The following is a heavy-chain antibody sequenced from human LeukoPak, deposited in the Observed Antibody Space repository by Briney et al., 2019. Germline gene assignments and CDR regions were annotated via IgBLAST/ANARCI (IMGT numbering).Heavy chain of an antibody. V-gene: IGHV1-69*04. J-gene: IGHJ6*02. CDR3: ARAGGTVTATGPYYYYGMDV. CDR2: IIPILGIA. Sequence: GASVKVSCKASGSTFTSYAISWGRQAPGQGLEWMGRIIPILGIANYAQKFQGRVTITADKSTSTAYMELSSLRSEDTAVYYCARAGGTVTATGPYYYYGMDVWGQGTTVTVSS. CDR1: GSTFTSYA. D-gene: IGHD4-17*01.